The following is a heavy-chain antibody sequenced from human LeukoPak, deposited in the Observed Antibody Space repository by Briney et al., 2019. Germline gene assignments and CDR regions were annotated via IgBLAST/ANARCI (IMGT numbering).Heavy chain of an antibody. CDR1: GGSISSGGYY. D-gene: IGHD5-24*01. CDR3: ARTPAGGEMATQFDY. J-gene: IGHJ4*02. Sequence: SETLSLTCTVSGGSISSGGYYWSWIRQHLGKGLEWIGYIYYSGSTYYNPSLKSRVTISVDTSKNQFSLKLSSVTAADTAVYYCARTPAGGEMATQFDYWGQGTLVTVSS. CDR2: IYYSGST. V-gene: IGHV4-31*03.